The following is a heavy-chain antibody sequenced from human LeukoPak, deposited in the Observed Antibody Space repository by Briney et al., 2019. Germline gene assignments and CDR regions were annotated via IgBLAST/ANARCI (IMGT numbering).Heavy chain of an antibody. CDR3: AIGDYFDY. J-gene: IGHJ4*02. D-gene: IGHD2-15*01. CDR2: IKQDGSEK. CDR1: GFTFSSSW. Sequence: GGSLRLSCAASGFTFSSSWMSWVRQAPGRGLEWVANIKQDGSEKYYVDSVKGRFTISRDNAKNSLYLQMNSLRAEDTAVYYCAIGDYFDYWGQGTLVTVSS. V-gene: IGHV3-7*01.